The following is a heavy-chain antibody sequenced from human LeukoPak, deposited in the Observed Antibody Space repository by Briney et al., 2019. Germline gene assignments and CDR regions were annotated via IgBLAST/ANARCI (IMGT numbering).Heavy chain of an antibody. D-gene: IGHD6-13*01. CDR3: ARHFAIAGSLSYGMDV. CDR2: IYYSGST. J-gene: IGHJ6*02. CDR1: GGSISSYY. Sequence: PSETLSLTCTVSGGSISSYYWSWIRQPPGKGLEWIGYIYYSGSTNYNPSLKSRVTISEDTSKKQFSLRLSSVTAADTAVYYCARHFAIAGSLSYGMDVWGQGTTVTVSS. V-gene: IGHV4-59*01.